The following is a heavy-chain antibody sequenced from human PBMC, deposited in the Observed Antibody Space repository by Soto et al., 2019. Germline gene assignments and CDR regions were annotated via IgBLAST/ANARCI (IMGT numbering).Heavy chain of an antibody. Sequence: QVQLQQWGAGLLKPSETLSLTCAVHGGSFSGYSWTWIRQSLGKGLEWIGQINGGGSAIYHPSLTSRDSLSVGPSNNETFLHLTSVTAADTAVYYCARGLFSGTSHSGGWYFFDYWGQGTLVTASS. CDR1: GGSFSGYS. J-gene: IGHJ4*02. CDR3: ARGLFSGTSHSGGWYFFDY. CDR2: INGGGSA. D-gene: IGHD3-10*01. V-gene: IGHV4-34*01.